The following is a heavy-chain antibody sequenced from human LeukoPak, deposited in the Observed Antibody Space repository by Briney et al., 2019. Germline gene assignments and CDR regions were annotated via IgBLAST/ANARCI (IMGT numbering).Heavy chain of an antibody. CDR1: GGTFSSYA. J-gene: IGHJ2*01. CDR3: ARLPVRHGYSYGPYWYFDL. D-gene: IGHD5-18*01. CDR2: IIPIFGTA. Sequence: GASVKVSYKASGGTFSSYAISWVRQAPGQGLEWMGGIIPIFGTANYAQKFQGRVTMTADESTSTAYMELSSLRSEDTAVYYCARLPVRHGYSYGPYWYFDLWGRGSLVSVSS. V-gene: IGHV1-69*01.